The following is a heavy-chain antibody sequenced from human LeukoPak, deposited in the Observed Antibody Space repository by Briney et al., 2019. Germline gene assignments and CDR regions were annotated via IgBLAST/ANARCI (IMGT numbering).Heavy chain of an antibody. V-gene: IGHV4-59*08. CDR3: ARSGVFTGYDAFDI. Sequence: PSETLSLTCSVSGDSISGYYWSWIRQPPGKGLEWIGYIYYRSTNYNPSLKSRVTISVDTSKNQYSLKLSSVTAADTAVYYCARSGVFTGYDAFDIWGQGTRVTVSS. CDR1: GDSISGYY. CDR2: IYYRST. J-gene: IGHJ3*02. D-gene: IGHD6-13*01.